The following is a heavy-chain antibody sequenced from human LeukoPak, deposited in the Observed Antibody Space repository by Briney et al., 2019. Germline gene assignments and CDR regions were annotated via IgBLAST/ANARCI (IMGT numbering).Heavy chain of an antibody. V-gene: IGHV3-33*01. Sequence: GGSQRLSCAASGFTFSSYGMHWVRQAPGKGLEWVAVILSDGSKEFYTDSVKGRFTISRDNSKNTLYLQMNSLRAEDTAVYYCAAYSSGLSHFDYWGQGTLVTVSS. D-gene: IGHD6-19*01. CDR2: ILSDGSKE. J-gene: IGHJ4*02. CDR3: AAYSSGLSHFDY. CDR1: GFTFSSYG.